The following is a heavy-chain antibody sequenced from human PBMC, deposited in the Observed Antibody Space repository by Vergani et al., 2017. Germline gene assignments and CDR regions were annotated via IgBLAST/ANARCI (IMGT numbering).Heavy chain of an antibody. V-gene: IGHV3-23*04. D-gene: IGHD6-13*01. CDR1: GFTFSSYA. J-gene: IGHJ3*02. CDR2: ISGSGGST. CDR3: AKVRRSWRDAFDI. Sequence: VQLVESGGGVVQPGRSLRLSCAASGFTFSSYAMSWVRQAPGKGLEWVSAISGSGGSTYYADSVKGRFTISRDNSKNTLYLQMNSLRAEDTAVYYCAKVRRSWRDAFDIWGQGTMVTVSS.